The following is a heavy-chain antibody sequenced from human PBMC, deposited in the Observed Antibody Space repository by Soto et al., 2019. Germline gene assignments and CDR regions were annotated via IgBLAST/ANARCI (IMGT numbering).Heavy chain of an antibody. CDR2: ISAHNGDT. CDR1: GYTFSYYG. V-gene: IGHV1-18*01. J-gene: IGHJ4*02. D-gene: IGHD3-9*01. CDR3: ARYDILRGGDFDS. Sequence: QVQLVQSGAEVKKPGASVKVSCKASGYTFSYYGISWVRQAPGQGLEWMGWISAHNGDTNYAQKFQGRVTMTTDTSTRTAYMELRSLRSDDTDVYFCARYDILRGGDFDSWGQGTLVTVSS.